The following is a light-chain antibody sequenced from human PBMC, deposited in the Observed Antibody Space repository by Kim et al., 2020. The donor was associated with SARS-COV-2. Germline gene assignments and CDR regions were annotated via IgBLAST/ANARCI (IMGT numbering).Light chain of an antibody. J-gene: IGKJ4*01. CDR1: RDVSTW. Sequence: ASVGDRVPITCRASRDVSTWSAWCQHKPGKAPKLPIYAASSLQSGVPPRVIGGGAGTDFSLTISSLLPEDFATYYCLQTNSFPLSFGGGTKVDIK. CDR3: LQTNSFPLS. V-gene: IGKV1-12*01. CDR2: AAS.